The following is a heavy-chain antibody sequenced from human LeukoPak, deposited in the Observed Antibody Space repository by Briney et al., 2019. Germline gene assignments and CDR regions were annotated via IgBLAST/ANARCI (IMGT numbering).Heavy chain of an antibody. V-gene: IGHV3-33*01. CDR2: IWYDGSNK. Sequence: GGSLRLSCAASGFTFSSYGMPWVRKAPGKGLGWVAVIWYDGSNKYYADSVKGRFTISRDNSKNTLYLQMNSLRAEDTAVYYCARDRTPGRMGLWFGELLPHFDYWGQGTLVTVSS. CDR3: ARDRTPGRMGLWFGELLPHFDY. D-gene: IGHD3-10*01. J-gene: IGHJ4*02. CDR1: GFTFSSYG.